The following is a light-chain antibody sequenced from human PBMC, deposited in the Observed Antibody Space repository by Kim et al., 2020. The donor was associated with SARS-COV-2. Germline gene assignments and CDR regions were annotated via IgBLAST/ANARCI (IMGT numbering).Light chain of an antibody. Sequence: QRVTISCTGSSSKIGAGYDVHWYQQLPGTAPKLLLYGNTNRPSGVPDRFSGSKSGTSASLAITGLQAEDEADYYCQSYDNSLSGWVFGGGTKVTVL. J-gene: IGLJ3*02. CDR1: SSKIGAGYD. CDR2: GNT. V-gene: IGLV1-40*01. CDR3: QSYDNSLSGWV.